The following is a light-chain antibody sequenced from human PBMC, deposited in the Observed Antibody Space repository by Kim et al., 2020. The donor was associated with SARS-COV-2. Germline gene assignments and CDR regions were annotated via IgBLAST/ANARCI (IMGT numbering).Light chain of an antibody. CDR3: QQYDSLPLI. CDR1: QDITYY. V-gene: IGKV1-33*01. Sequence: DIQMTQSPPSLSASIGDRVTITCQASQDITYYLNWYLQKPGTAPKLLIYDASMLQTGVPSRLSGSGSGTNFTFTISSLQPEDIATYYCQQYDSLPLIFGGGTKVDIK. CDR2: DAS. J-gene: IGKJ4*01.